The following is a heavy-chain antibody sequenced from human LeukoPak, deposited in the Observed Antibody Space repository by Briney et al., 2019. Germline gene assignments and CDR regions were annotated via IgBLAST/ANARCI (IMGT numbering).Heavy chain of an antibody. D-gene: IGHD6-13*01. V-gene: IGHV4-61*02. Sequence: SQTLSLTCTVSGGSISSGSYYWTWIRQPAGKGLGCIGRIHTSGSPKYNPSLKSRVTISLDTSKNQFSLKVTSVTAADTAVYYCARVEAGAAAFYFDHWGRGTLVTVSS. CDR3: ARVEAGAAAFYFDH. CDR1: GGSISSGSYY. J-gene: IGHJ4*02. CDR2: IHTSGSP.